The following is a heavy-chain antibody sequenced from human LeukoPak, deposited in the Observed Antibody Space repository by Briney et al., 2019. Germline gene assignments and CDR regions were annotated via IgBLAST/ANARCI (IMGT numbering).Heavy chain of an antibody. J-gene: IGHJ4*02. V-gene: IGHV3-23*01. Sequence: GGSLRLSCAASGFTFSSYSMNWVRQAPGEGLEWVSAISGSGGSTYYADSVKGRFTISRDNSKNTLYLQMNSLRAEDTAVYYCAKDSVATKPRSYFDYWGQGTLVTVSS. CDR3: AKDSVATKPRSYFDY. D-gene: IGHD5-12*01. CDR2: ISGSGGST. CDR1: GFTFSSYS.